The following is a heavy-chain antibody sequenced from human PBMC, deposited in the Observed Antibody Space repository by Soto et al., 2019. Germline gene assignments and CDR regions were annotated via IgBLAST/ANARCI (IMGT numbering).Heavy chain of an antibody. D-gene: IGHD3-10*01. V-gene: IGHV3-23*01. J-gene: IGHJ3*02. CDR2: ISSSGNSS. Sequence: EVQLLESGGGLVQPGGSLRLSCVASGFSFSKYAMSWVRQSPGKGPEWVSFISSSGNSSYYADSVKGRFTISRDNSKNTLYVQMNRLRAEETAVYYCAKRFFGSGSPPGAFDIWGQGTMVTVSS. CDR3: AKRFFGSGSPPGAFDI. CDR1: GFSFSKYA.